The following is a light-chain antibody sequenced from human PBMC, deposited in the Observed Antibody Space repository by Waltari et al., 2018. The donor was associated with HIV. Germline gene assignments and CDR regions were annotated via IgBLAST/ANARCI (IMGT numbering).Light chain of an antibody. Sequence: QSALTQPASVSASPGQSITISCTGTSSDVGAYDSVSWYQYHPGKAPKLMISEVSSRPSWVANRFSGSKSGNTASRTISGLQAEDEADYYCCSYTSSGTLVFGGGTKLTVL. V-gene: IGLV2-14*01. CDR2: EVS. CDR1: SSDVGAYDS. CDR3: CSYTSSGTLV. J-gene: IGLJ2*01.